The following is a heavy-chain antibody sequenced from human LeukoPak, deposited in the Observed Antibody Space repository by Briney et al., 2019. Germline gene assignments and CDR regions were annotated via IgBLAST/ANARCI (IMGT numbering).Heavy chain of an antibody. CDR3: ARESTVSRLPDWFDP. Sequence: ASVKVSCKASGYTFTGYYMHWVRQAPGQGLEWMGWINPNSGGTNYAQKFQGRVTMTRDTSISTAYMELSRLRSDDTAVYYCARESTVSRLPDWFDPWGQGILVTVSS. CDR2: INPNSGGT. CDR1: GYTFTGYY. V-gene: IGHV1-2*02. J-gene: IGHJ5*02. D-gene: IGHD4-17*01.